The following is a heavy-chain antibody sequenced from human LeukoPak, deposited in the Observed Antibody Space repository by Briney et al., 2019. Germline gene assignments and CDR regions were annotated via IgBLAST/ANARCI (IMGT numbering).Heavy chain of an antibody. D-gene: IGHD1-20*01. CDR1: GFTLSNYP. CDR2: IYYSGST. V-gene: IGHV4-30-4*01. CDR3: ARHYNWNYLDY. Sequence: LRLSCAASGFTLSNYPMGWVRQPPGKGLEWIGYIYYSGSTYYNPSLKSRVTISVDTSKNQFSLKLSSVAAADTAVYYCARHYNWNYLDYWGQGTLVTVSS. J-gene: IGHJ4*02.